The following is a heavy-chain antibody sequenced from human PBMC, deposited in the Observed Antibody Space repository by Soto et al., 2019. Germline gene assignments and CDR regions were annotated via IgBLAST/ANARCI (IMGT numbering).Heavy chain of an antibody. V-gene: IGHV4-59*01. Sequence: SETLSLTCTVSGGSISSYYWSWIRQPPGKGLEWIGYIYYSGSTNYNPSLKSRVTISVDTSKNQFSLKLSSVTAADTAVYYCARDYYDSSGSLGAFDIWGKGTMV. CDR3: ARDYYDSSGSLGAFDI. D-gene: IGHD3-22*01. CDR2: IYYSGST. J-gene: IGHJ3*02. CDR1: GGSISSYY.